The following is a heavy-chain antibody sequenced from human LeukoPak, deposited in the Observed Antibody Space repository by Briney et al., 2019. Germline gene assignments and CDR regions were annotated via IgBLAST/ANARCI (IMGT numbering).Heavy chain of an antibody. CDR1: GGSFSGYY. CDR3: ARGRVHGSSSGFDY. J-gene: IGHJ4*02. CDR2: INHSGST. Sequence: SETLALTCAVYGGSFSGYYWSWIRQPPGKGLEWIGEINHSGSTNYNPSLKSRVTISVDTSKNQFSLKLSSVTAADTAVYYCARGRVHGSSSGFDYWGQGTLVTVSS. V-gene: IGHV4-34*01. D-gene: IGHD6-6*01.